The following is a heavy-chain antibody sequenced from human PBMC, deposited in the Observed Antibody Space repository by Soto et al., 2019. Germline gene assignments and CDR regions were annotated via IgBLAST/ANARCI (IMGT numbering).Heavy chain of an antibody. CDR3: ARQIYDSDTGPNFQYYFDS. CDR1: GYSFAGYW. J-gene: IGHJ4*02. Sequence: VDSLKISCNGSGYSFAGYWSTWVRQKPGKGLEWMGRIDPSDSQTYYSPSFRGHVTIPVTKSITTVFLQWSSLRASDTAMYYCARQIYDSDTGPNFQYYFDSWGQGTPVTSPQ. CDR2: IDPSDSQT. V-gene: IGHV5-10-1*01. D-gene: IGHD3-22*01.